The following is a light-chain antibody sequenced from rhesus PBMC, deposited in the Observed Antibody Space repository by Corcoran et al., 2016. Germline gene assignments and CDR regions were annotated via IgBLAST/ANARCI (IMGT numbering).Light chain of an antibody. J-gene: IGKJ3*01. CDR2: RAS. CDR1: QGISNW. Sequence: DIQMTQSPSSLSASVGDRVTITCRASQGISNWLAWYQQKPGRAPKLLIYRASNLETGVPSRFSGSGSGTDFTLTISSLQPEFIATYYGQQQYNSPFTFGPGTKLDIK. CDR3: QQQYNSPFT. V-gene: IGKV1-69*01.